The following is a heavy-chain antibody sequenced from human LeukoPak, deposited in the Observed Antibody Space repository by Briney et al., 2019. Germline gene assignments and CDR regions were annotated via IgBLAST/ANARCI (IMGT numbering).Heavy chain of an antibody. CDR3: ARDNGDSGSYPDY. D-gene: IGHD1-26*01. V-gene: IGHV1-2*04. Sequence: ASVKVSCKASGYTFTGYYMHWVRQAPGQGLEWMGWINPNSGGTNYAQKFQGWVTMTRDTSISTAYMELSRLRSDDTAVYYCARDNGDSGSYPDYWGQGTLVTVSS. CDR2: INPNSGGT. J-gene: IGHJ4*02. CDR1: GYTFTGYY.